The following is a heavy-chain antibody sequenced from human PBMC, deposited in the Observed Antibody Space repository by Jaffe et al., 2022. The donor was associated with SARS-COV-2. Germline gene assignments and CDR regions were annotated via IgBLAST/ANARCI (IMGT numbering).Heavy chain of an antibody. CDR1: GFTFSSYS. Sequence: EVQLVESGGGLVQPGGSLRLSCAASGFTFSSYSMNWVRQAPGKGLEWVSYISSSSSTIYYADSVKGRFTISRDNAKNSLYLQMNSLRDEDTAVYYCARDRSAYYYDSSGSYWGQGTLVTVSS. D-gene: IGHD3-22*01. V-gene: IGHV3-48*02. CDR2: ISSSSSTI. CDR3: ARDRSAYYYDSSGSY. J-gene: IGHJ4*02.